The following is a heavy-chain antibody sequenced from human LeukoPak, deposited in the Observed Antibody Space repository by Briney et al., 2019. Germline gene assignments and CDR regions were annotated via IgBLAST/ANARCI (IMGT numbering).Heavy chain of an antibody. D-gene: IGHD3-10*01. V-gene: IGHV4-34*01. CDR3: ARARGLWFGELLTSDYFDY. J-gene: IGHJ4*02. Sequence: SETLSLTCAVYGGSFSGYYWSWIRQPPGKGLEWIGEINHSGSTNYNPSLKSRVTISVDTSKNQFSLKLSSVTAEDTAVYYCARARGLWFGELLTSDYFDYWGQGTLVTVSS. CDR2: INHSGST. CDR1: GGSFSGYY.